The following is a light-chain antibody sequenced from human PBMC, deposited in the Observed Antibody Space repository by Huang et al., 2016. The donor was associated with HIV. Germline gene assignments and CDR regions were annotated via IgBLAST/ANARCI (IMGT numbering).Light chain of an antibody. V-gene: IGKV4-1*01. CDR3: QQYYRIPWT. Sequence: DIVMTQSPDSLAVSLGERATIDCKSSQSVLYSSNNKNYLAWYQQKSGQSPKLLIYWASTRESGVPDRFSGSGSGTDFTLTISSLQAEDVAVYFCQQYYRIPWTFGQGTKVEVK. CDR1: QSVLYSSNNKNY. J-gene: IGKJ1*01. CDR2: WAS.